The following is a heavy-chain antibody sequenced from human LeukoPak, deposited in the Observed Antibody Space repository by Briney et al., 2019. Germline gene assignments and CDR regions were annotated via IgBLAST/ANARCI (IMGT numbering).Heavy chain of an antibody. V-gene: IGHV1-8*01. J-gene: IGHJ6*02. D-gene: IGHD6-25*01. CDR1: GYTFTSYD. CDR3: ARDLGSYYGMDV. CDR2: MNPNSGNT. Sequence: ASVKVSCKASGYTFTSYDINWVRQATGQGLEWMGWMNPNSGNTGYAQKFQGRVTMTRNTSISTAYMELSSLRSEDTAVYYCARDLGSYYGMDVWGQGTTVTVSS.